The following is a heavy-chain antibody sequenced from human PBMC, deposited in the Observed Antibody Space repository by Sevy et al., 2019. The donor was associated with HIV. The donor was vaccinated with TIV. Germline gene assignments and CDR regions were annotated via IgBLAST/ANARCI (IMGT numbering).Heavy chain of an antibody. Sequence: GGSLRLSCAASGFTFSSYSMNWVRQAPGKGLEWVSYISSSSSTIYYADSVKGRFTISRDNAKISLYLQMNSLRDEDTAVYYCAREGGITMIVVVTADYGMDVWGQGTTVTVSS. D-gene: IGHD3-22*01. CDR1: GFTFSSYS. CDR2: ISSSSSTI. V-gene: IGHV3-48*02. CDR3: AREGGITMIVVVTADYGMDV. J-gene: IGHJ6*02.